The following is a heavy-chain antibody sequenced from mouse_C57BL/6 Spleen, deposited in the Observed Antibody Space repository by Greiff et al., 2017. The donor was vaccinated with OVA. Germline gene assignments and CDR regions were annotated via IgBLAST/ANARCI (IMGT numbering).Heavy chain of an antibody. CDR3: ARSTVVATRNY. V-gene: IGHV1-55*01. D-gene: IGHD1-1*01. J-gene: IGHJ2*01. CDR2: IYPGSGST. Sequence: VQLQQSGAELVKPGASVKMSCKASGYTFTSYWITWVKQRPGQGLEWIGDIYPGSGSTNYNEKFKSKATLTVDTSSSTAYMQLSSLTSEDSAVYYCARSTVVATRNYWGQGTTLTVSS. CDR1: GYTFTSYW.